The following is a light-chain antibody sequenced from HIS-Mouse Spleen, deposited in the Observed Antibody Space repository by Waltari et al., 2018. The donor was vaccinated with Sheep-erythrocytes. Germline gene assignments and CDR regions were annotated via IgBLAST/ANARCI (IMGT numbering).Light chain of an antibody. Sequence: DIQMTQSPSTLSASVGDRVTITCRASKSISSWLAWYQQKPGKAPKRLIYKASSLKSGVPSRFSGSGSGTEFTLTISSLQPDDFATYYYQQYNSFGPGTRVDIK. J-gene: IGKJ3*01. CDR1: KSISSW. CDR3: QQYNS. V-gene: IGKV1-5*03. CDR2: KAS.